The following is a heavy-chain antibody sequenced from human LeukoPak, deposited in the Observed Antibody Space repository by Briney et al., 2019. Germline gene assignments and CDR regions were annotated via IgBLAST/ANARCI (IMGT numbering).Heavy chain of an antibody. CDR3: AREMATISTTTFDY. Sequence: SGGSLRLSCAASGFTFSSYWMSWVRQAPGKGLEWVANIKQDGSEKYYVDSVKGRFTISRDNAKNSLYLQMNSLRAEDTAVYYCAREMATISTTTFDYWGQGTLVTVSS. CDR1: GFTFSSYW. V-gene: IGHV3-7*01. CDR2: IKQDGSEK. J-gene: IGHJ4*02. D-gene: IGHD5-24*01.